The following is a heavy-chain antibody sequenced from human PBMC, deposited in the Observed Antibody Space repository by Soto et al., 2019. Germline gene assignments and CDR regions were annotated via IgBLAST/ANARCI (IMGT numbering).Heavy chain of an antibody. V-gene: IGHV1-46*01. CDR1: GYTFTSYY. J-gene: IGHJ4*02. CDR3: ARGGGVGYCSGGSCYYFDY. Sequence: QVQLVQSGAEVKKPGASVKVSCKASGYTFTSYYMHWVRQAPGQGLEWMGIINPSGGSTSYAQKFQGRVTMTRDTSSSTVYMELSSLRSEDTVVYYSARGGGVGYCSGGSCYYFDYWGQGTLVTVSS. D-gene: IGHD2-15*01. CDR2: INPSGGST.